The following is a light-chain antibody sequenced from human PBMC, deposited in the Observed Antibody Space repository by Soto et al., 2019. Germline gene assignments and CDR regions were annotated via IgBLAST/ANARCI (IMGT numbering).Light chain of an antibody. Sequence: EIVLTQSPGTLPLSPGERATLSCRASQSVSSSYLAWYQQKPGQAPRLLIYGASSRATGIPDRFSGSGSGTDFTLTISRLEPEDFAVYYCQQYGSSLPMYTFGQGTKLEIK. J-gene: IGKJ2*01. V-gene: IGKV3-20*01. CDR1: QSVSSSY. CDR2: GAS. CDR3: QQYGSSLPMYT.